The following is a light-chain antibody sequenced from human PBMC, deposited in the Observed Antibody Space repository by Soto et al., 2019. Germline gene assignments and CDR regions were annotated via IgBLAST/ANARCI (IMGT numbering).Light chain of an antibody. CDR1: NSNIGSHT. CDR3: PAWDDSLQSWV. V-gene: IGLV1-44*01. CDR2: TDN. Sequence: QAVVTQPPSASGTPGQRVTISCSGSNSNIGSHTVNWYQQLPGTAPKLLIYTDNQRPSGVPDRFSDSKSGTSASLAISGLQSEDEADYYCPAWDDSLQSWVFGGGTKLTVL. J-gene: IGLJ3*02.